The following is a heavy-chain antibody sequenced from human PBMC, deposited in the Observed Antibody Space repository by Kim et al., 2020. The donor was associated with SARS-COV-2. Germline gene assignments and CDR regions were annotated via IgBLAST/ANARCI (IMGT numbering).Heavy chain of an antibody. CDR1: GFTFSSYW. J-gene: IGHJ4*02. D-gene: IGHD3-22*01. Sequence: GGSLRLSCAASGFTFSSYWMPWFRQAPGKGLEWVANITQDGSEKHYVDSVKGRFTISKDNAKNSLYLQMNSLRVEDTAVYYCARDPPSDSSGCVDNWGQRTRRTVSS. CDR2: ITQDGSEK. V-gene: IGHV3-7*01. CDR3: ARDPPSDSSGCVDN.